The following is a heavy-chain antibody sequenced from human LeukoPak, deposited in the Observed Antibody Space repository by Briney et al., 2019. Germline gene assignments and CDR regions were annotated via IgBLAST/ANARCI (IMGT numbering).Heavy chain of an antibody. CDR1: GYTFSDYD. Sequence: GASVKVSCKASGYTFSDYDVNWVRQAPGQGLEWMGWMNPTSGDTGYAQKFQGRVTMTRSMSKNTAYMELSRLRSEDTAVYFCARVVMKAFYYYYVDVWGKGTTIIISS. V-gene: IGHV1-8*01. J-gene: IGHJ6*03. CDR3: ARVVMKAFYYYYVDV. CDR2: MNPTSGDT. D-gene: IGHD2-21*01.